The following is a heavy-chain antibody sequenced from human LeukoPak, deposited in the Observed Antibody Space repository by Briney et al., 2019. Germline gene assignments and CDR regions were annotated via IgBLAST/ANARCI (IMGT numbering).Heavy chain of an antibody. CDR2: IWYDGSNK. Sequence: GSLRLSCAASGFTFSSYGMHWVRQAPGKGLEWVAVIWYDGSNKYYADSVKGRFTISRDNSKNTLYLQMNSLRAEDTAVYYCAKSWSGLGGWFDPWGQGTLVTVSS. CDR1: GFTFSSYG. CDR3: AKSWSGLGGWFDP. V-gene: IGHV3-33*06. J-gene: IGHJ5*02. D-gene: IGHD3-3*01.